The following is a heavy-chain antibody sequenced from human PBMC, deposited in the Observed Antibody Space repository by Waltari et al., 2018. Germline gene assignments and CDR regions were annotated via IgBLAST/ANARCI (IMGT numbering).Heavy chain of an antibody. CDR3: AKTKGSSSLDY. CDR2: IGASGINT. Sequence: EVQLVESGGALVQPGGWLRLSCAASGCTFSSYAMNWVRQAPGKGLEWVSAIGASGINTSYADSVKRQFTISRDNSENTLYLQMNSLRAEDTAVYYCAKTKGSSSLDYWSQGTLVTVSS. J-gene: IGHJ4*02. CDR1: GCTFSSYA. D-gene: IGHD2-15*01. V-gene: IGHV3-23*04.